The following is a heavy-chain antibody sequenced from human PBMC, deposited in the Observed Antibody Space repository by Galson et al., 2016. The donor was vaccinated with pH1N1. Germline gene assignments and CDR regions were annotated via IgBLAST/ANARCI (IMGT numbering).Heavy chain of an antibody. CDR2: IIPILGTT. D-gene: IGHD3-22*01. V-gene: IGHV1-69*13. CDR1: GGTFNSNG. J-gene: IGHJ2*01. Sequence: SVKVSCKASGGTFNSNGLSWVRQAPGQGLEWMGRIIPILGTTNYAQKFQDKITITADESSSTAYMELGSLRSEDTALYYCAREDYYDVDLSDWYFDLWGRGTLVTVSS. CDR3: AREDYYDVDLSDWYFDL.